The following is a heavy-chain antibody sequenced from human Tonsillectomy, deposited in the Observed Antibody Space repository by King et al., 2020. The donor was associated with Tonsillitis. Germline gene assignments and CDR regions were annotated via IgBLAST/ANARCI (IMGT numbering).Heavy chain of an antibody. D-gene: IGHD3-16*01. V-gene: IGHV3-33*08. J-gene: IGHJ4*02. CDR2: MWYDGSKK. CDR1: GFSLSSWG. CDR3: ARDGGIGLDY. Sequence: VQLVESGGGVVQPGRSLRLSWAASGFSLSSWGMHLVRQAPGKGLEWVAVMWYDGSKKYYADSVKGRFTISRDISKSTLYLQMNSLRAEDTAVYYCARDGGIGLDYWGQGTLVTVSS.